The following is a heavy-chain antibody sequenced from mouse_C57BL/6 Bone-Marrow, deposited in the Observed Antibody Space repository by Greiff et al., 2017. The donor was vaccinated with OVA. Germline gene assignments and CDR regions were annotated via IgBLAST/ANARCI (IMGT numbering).Heavy chain of an antibody. J-gene: IGHJ4*01. CDR3: ARGDNYGYDEGAMDY. D-gene: IGHD2-2*01. CDR1: GYTFTDYY. CDR2: INPNNGGT. V-gene: IGHV1-26*01. Sequence: VQLKQSGPELVKPGASVKISCKASGYTFTDYYMNWVKQSHGKSLEWIGDINPNNGGTSYNQKFKGKATLTVDKSSSTAYMELRSLTSEDSAVYYCARGDNYGYDEGAMDYWGQGTSVTVSS.